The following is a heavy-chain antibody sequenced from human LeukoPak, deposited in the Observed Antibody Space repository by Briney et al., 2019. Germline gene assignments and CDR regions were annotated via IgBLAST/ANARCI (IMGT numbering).Heavy chain of an antibody. V-gene: IGHV3-30*18. D-gene: IGHD3-10*01. J-gene: IGHJ4*02. CDR3: AKDSYYGSGSYFYFDY. CDR2: VSYDGSNK. CDR1: GFTFSSYG. Sequence: GGSLRLSCAASGFTFSSYGMHWVRQAPGKGLEWGPVVSYDGSNKYYADSVKGRFTISRDNSKNTLYLQMNSLRPEDTAVYYCAKDSYYGSGSYFYFDYWGQGTLVTVSS.